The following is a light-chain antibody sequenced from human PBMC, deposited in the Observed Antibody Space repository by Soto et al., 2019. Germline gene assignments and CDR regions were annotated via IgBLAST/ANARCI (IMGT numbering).Light chain of an antibody. J-gene: IGLJ1*01. Sequence: QSALTQPASVSGSPGQSITISCTGTSSDVGGYNYVSWYQQHPGKAPQLMIYEVSNRPSGVSNRFSGSTSGNTASLTISGRLDEDEADYYCSSYTSSSALVFGTGTKLTVL. V-gene: IGLV2-14*01. CDR1: SSDVGGYNY. CDR3: SSYTSSSALV. CDR2: EVS.